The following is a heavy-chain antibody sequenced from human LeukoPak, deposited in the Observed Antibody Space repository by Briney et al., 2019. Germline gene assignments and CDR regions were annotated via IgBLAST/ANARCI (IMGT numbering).Heavy chain of an antibody. V-gene: IGHV3-21*01. J-gene: IGHJ4*02. Sequence: PGGSLRLSCAASGFTFSSYSMNWVRQAPGKGLEWVSSISSSSSYIYYADSVKGRFTISRDNAKNSLYLQMNRLRAEDTAVYYCAREPLGDSSSSQGIDYWGQGTLVTVSS. CDR3: AREPLGDSSSSQGIDY. D-gene: IGHD6-6*01. CDR1: GFTFSSYS. CDR2: ISSSSSYI.